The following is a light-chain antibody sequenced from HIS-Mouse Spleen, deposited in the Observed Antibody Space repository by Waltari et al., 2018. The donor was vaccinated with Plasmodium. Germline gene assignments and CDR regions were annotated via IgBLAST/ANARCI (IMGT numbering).Light chain of an antibody. J-gene: IGLJ2*01. CDR1: KLGDKY. CDR3: QAWDSSTVV. Sequence: SYELTQPPSVSVSPGQTASITCSGDKLGDKYACWYQQKPGQSPVLVSYQDSKRPSGIPERFSGSNSGNTATLTISGTQARDEADYYCQAWDSSTVVFGGGTKLTVL. V-gene: IGLV3-1*01. CDR2: QDS.